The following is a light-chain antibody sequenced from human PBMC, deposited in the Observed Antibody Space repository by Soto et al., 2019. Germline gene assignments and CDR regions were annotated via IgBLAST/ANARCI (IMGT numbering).Light chain of an antibody. CDR3: QQYGSSPIT. Sequence: EIVLAQSPGTLYLSPGERATLSCRASQSVSSSYLAWYQQIPGQAPRLLIYGASSRATGIPDRFSGSGSGTDFTLTISRLENEDFAVYDGQQYGSSPITFSQGTRLEI. CDR2: GAS. J-gene: IGKJ5*01. CDR1: QSVSSSY. V-gene: IGKV3-20*01.